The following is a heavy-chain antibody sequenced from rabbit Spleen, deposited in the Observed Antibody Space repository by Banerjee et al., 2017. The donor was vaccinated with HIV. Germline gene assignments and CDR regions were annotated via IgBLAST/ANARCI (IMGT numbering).Heavy chain of an antibody. Sequence: QEQLEESGGGLVKPEGSLTVTCKASGFSFGDRDVMCWVRQAPGKGLEWIACINTATGKGVYASWAKGRFTISKTSSTTVTLQMTSLTVADTAPYFCARGLPDAIGWNLNFWGPGTLVTVS. CDR1: GFSFGDRDV. D-gene: IGHD1-1*01. CDR2: INTATGKG. V-gene: IGHV1S45*01. CDR3: ARGLPDAIGWNLNF. J-gene: IGHJ4*01.